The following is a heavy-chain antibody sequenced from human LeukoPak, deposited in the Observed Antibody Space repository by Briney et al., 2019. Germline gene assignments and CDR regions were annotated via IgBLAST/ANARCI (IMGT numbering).Heavy chain of an antibody. CDR3: ARDEIYYYYYMDV. D-gene: IGHD5-24*01. V-gene: IGHV4-34*01. Sequence: SETLSFTCAVYGGSFSGYYWSWIRQPPGKGLEWIGEINHSGSTNYNPSLKSRVTISVDTSKNQFSLKLSSVTAADTAVYYCARDEIYYYYYMDVWGKGTTVTVSS. CDR1: GGSFSGYY. J-gene: IGHJ6*03. CDR2: INHSGST.